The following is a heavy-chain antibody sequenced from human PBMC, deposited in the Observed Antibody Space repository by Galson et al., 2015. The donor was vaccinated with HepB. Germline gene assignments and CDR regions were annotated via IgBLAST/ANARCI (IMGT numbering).Heavy chain of an antibody. CDR1: GGSISSGSYY. CDR3: ARALIRNFWSEYYYYMDV. D-gene: IGHD3-3*01. J-gene: IGHJ6*03. CDR2: IYTSGRT. Sequence: LTCTVSGGSISSGSYYWSWIRQPAGKGLEWIGRIYTSGRTNYNSSLKSRVTMSVDTSKNQFSLNLRSVTAADTAVYYCARALIRNFWSEYYYYMDVWGKGTTVIVSS. V-gene: IGHV4-61*02.